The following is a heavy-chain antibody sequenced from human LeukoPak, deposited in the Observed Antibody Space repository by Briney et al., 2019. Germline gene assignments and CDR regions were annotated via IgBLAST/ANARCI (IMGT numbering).Heavy chain of an antibody. CDR3: ASWAGEAKNGLWSGPFDY. D-gene: IGHD3-3*01. CDR2: INPSGGST. V-gene: IGHV1-46*01. Sequence: ASVKVSCKASGYTFTRHYMHWVRQAPGQGLQWMGIINPSGGSTNYAQKFQGRVTMTGDTSTSTVYMELSSLRSEDTAVYYCASWAGEAKNGLWSGPFDYWGQGTLVTVSS. J-gene: IGHJ4*02. CDR1: GYTFTRHY.